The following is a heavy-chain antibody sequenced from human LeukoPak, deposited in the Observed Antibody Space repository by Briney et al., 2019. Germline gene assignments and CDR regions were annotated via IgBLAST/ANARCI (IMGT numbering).Heavy chain of an antibody. CDR2: ISSSGSTI. D-gene: IGHD6-19*01. Sequence: GGSLRLSCAASGFTFSSHEMNWVRQALGKGLEWVSYISSSGSTIYYADSVKGRFTIPRDNAKNSLYLQMNSLRAEDTAVYYCARDRGSSGPNYFDYWGQGTLVTVSS. CDR1: GFTFSSHE. V-gene: IGHV3-48*03. J-gene: IGHJ4*02. CDR3: ARDRGSSGPNYFDY.